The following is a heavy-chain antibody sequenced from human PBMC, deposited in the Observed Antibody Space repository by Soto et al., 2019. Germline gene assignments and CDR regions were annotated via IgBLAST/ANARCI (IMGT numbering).Heavy chain of an antibody. CDR3: ARRGAFNGDSYGSDYYYGMDV. CDR1: GGTFSSYA. CDR2: IIPIFGTA. V-gene: IGHV1-69*12. J-gene: IGHJ6*02. Sequence: QVQLVQSGAEVKKPGSSVKVSCKASGGTFSSYAISWVRQAPGQGLEWMGGIIPIFGTANYAQKFQGRVTITADESTSTAYMELSSLRSEDTAVYYCARRGAFNGDSYGSDYYYGMDVWGQGTTVTVSS. D-gene: IGHD5-18*01.